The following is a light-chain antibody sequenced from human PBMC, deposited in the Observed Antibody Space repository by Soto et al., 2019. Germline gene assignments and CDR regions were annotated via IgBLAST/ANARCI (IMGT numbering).Light chain of an antibody. Sequence: QSALTQPPSASGSPGQSVTISCTGTSSDVGGYNYVSWYQQHAGKAPKLIIYEVTQRPSGVPDRFSGSKSGNTASLTVSGLQAEDEADYYCLSYASSNTYVFGTGTKLTVL. CDR1: SSDVGGYNY. CDR3: LSYASSNTYV. J-gene: IGLJ1*01. CDR2: EVT. V-gene: IGLV2-8*01.